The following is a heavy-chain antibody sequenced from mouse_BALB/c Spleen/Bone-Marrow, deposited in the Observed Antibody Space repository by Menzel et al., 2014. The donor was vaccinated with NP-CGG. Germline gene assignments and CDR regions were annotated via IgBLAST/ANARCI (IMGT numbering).Heavy chain of an antibody. CDR2: IYPGDGDT. V-gene: IGHV1-82*01. CDR1: GYAFSSSW. D-gene: IGHD1-1*02. J-gene: IGHJ4*01. Sequence: VKLMESGPELVKPGASVKISCKASGYAFSSSWMNWVKQRPGQGLEGIGRIYPGDGDTNYNGKFKGKATLTADKSSSTAYMQLSSLTSVDSAVYFCARSGGYRAMDYWGQGTSVSVSS. CDR3: ARSGGYRAMDY.